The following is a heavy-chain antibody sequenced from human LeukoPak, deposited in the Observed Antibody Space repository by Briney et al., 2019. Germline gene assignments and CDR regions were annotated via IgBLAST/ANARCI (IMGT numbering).Heavy chain of an antibody. CDR1: GFTFSSYA. CDR3: AKGDWNDGGFFDY. D-gene: IGHD1-1*01. J-gene: IGHJ4*02. V-gene: IGHV3-23*01. Sequence: GGSLRLSCAASGFTFSSYAMSWVRQAPGKGLEWVSAISGGSGGSTYYADSVKGRFTISRDNSKNTLYLQMNSLRAEDTAVYYCAKGDWNDGGFFDYWGQGTLVTVSS. CDR2: ISGGSGGST.